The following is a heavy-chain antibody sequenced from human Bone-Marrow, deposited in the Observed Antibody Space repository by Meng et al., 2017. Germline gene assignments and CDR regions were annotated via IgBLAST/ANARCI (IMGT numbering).Heavy chain of an antibody. Sequence: GESLKISCAASGFSFDDFAMHWVRQAPGKGLEWVSLIYSGGSTYYADSVKGRFTISRDNSKNTLYLQMNSLRAEDTAVYYCARDLDYGDYTFGYWGQGTLVTVSS. CDR3: ARDLDYGDYTFGY. D-gene: IGHD4-17*01. CDR2: IYSGGST. CDR1: GFSFDDFA. V-gene: IGHV3-53*01. J-gene: IGHJ4*02.